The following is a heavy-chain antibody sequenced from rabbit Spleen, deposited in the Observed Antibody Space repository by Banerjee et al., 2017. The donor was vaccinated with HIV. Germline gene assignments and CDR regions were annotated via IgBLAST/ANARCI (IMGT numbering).Heavy chain of an antibody. CDR1: GFSFSSGYD. J-gene: IGHJ6*01. Sequence: QEQLVESGGGLVQPEGSLTLTCTASGFSFSSGYDIVWVRQAPGKGLEWIGYIDPVFGITYYANWVNGRFSISRENAQNTVLLQMTSLTAADTATYFCARDSGTSFSTYGMDLWGQGTLVTVS. V-gene: IGHV1S45*01. CDR3: ARDSGTSFSTYGMDL. D-gene: IGHD8-1*01. CDR2: IDPVFGIT.